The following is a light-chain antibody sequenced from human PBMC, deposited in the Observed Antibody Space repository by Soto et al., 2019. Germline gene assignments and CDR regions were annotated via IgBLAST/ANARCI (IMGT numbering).Light chain of an antibody. CDR1: SSNIGAGYD. CDR3: QSYDSSLSGSGI. V-gene: IGLV1-40*01. CDR2: NNN. J-gene: IGLJ2*01. Sequence: QSVLTQPPSVSGAPGQRVTISCTGSSSNIGAGYDVHWYQQLPGTAPKLLIYNNNNRPSGVPDRFSGSKSGTSASLAITGLQAEDEADYYCQSYDSSLSGSGIFGGGTKVTV.